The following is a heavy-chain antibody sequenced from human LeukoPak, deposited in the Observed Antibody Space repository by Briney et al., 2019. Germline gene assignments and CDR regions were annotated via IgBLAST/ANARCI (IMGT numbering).Heavy chain of an antibody. CDR1: GFTFNSYN. CDR3: ARAYYYTMDV. Sequence: PGGSLRLSCAASGFTFNSYNMNCVRQAPGKGLEGVSPISFTSGHIYYADSVKGRFTISGDNAKNSLFLQINSLRAEDTAVYYCARAYYYTMDVWGQGTTVTVSS. CDR2: ISFTSGHI. J-gene: IGHJ6*02. V-gene: IGHV3-21*01.